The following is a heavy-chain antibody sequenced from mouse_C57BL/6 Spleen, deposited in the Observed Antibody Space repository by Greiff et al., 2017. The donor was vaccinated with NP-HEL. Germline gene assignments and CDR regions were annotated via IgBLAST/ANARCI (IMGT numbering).Heavy chain of an antibody. CDR1: GYTFTDYN. CDR2: INPNNGGT. J-gene: IGHJ1*03. Sequence: VQLQQSGPELVKPGASVKMSCKASGYTFTDYNMHWVNQSHGKSLEWIGYINPNNGGTSYNQKFKGMATLTVNKSSSTAYMELRSLTSEDSAVYYCARSYDYDWYFDVWGTGTTVTVSS. V-gene: IGHV1-22*01. CDR3: ARSYDYDWYFDV. D-gene: IGHD2-4*01.